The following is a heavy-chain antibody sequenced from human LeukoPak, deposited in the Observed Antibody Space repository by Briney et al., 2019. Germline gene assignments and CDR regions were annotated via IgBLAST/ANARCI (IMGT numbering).Heavy chain of an antibody. CDR2: INPSGGRT. D-gene: IGHD3-10*01. CDR1: GYTFTNSY. Sequence: ASVKVSCKASGYTFTNSYMHWVRQAPGQGLEWMGIINPSGGRTSYAQKFQGRVTMTRDTSTSTVYMELSSLRSEDTAVYYCAGSYYGWGSRPSSFDYWGQGTLVTVSS. CDR3: AGSYYGWGSRPSSFDY. J-gene: IGHJ4*02. V-gene: IGHV1-46*01.